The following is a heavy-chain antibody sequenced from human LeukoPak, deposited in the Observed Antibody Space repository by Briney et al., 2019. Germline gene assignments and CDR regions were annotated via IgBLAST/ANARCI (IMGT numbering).Heavy chain of an antibody. CDR1: GYTFTGYY. CDR2: INPNSGGT. Sequence: ASVKVSCKASGYTFTGYYMHWVRQAPGQGLEWIGWINPNSGGTNYAQKFQGRVTMTRDTSISTAYMELSRLRSDDTAVYYCARVDYYYYYMDVWGKGTTVTVSS. V-gene: IGHV1-2*02. CDR3: ARVDYYYYYMDV. J-gene: IGHJ6*03.